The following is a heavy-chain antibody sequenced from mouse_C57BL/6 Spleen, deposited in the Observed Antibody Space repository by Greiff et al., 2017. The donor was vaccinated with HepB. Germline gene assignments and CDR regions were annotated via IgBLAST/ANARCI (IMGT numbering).Heavy chain of an antibody. Sequence: VQLKQPGAELVMPGASVKLSCQASGYTFTSYWMHWVKQRPGQGLEWIGEIDPSDSYTNYNQKFNGKSTLTVDKSSSTAYMQLSSLTSEDSAVYYCARGMGKRGIDYGGQGTSGTVSS. V-gene: IGHV1-69*01. J-gene: IGHJ4*01. CDR1: GYTFTSYW. D-gene: IGHD2-1*01. CDR2: IDPSDSYT. CDR3: ARGMGKRGIDY.